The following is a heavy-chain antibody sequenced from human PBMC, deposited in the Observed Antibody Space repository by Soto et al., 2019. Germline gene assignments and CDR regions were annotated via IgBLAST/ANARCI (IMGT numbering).Heavy chain of an antibody. J-gene: IGHJ6*02. D-gene: IGHD1-1*01. CDR3: ARAAEHMAYVMDV. CDR1: GYTFTGYY. Sequence: ASVKVSCKASGYTFTGYYMHWVRQAPGQGLEWMGWINPNSGGTNYAQKFQGWVTMTRDTSISTAYMELSRLRSDDTAVYYCARAAEHMAYVMDVWGQGTTVTVSS. V-gene: IGHV1-2*04. CDR2: INPNSGGT.